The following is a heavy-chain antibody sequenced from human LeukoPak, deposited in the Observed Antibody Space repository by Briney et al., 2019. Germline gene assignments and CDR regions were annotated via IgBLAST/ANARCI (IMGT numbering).Heavy chain of an antibody. CDR3: AREEVAPAAILPSYYYYYGMDV. CDR2: ISSSGSTI. Sequence: LSGGSLRLSCAASGFTFSSYEMNWVRQAPGKGLEWVSYISSSGSTIYYADSVKGRFTISRDNAKNSLYLQMNSLRAEDTAVYYCAREEVAPAAILPSYYYYYGMDVWGQGTTVTVSS. D-gene: IGHD2-2*02. J-gene: IGHJ6*02. V-gene: IGHV3-48*03. CDR1: GFTFSSYE.